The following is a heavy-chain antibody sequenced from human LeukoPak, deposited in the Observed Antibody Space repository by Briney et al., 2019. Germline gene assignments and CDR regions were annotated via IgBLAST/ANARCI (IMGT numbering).Heavy chain of an antibody. CDR2: IYYSGST. J-gene: IGHJ4*02. CDR3: ARDRTQSSGYYLSYFDY. Sequence: PSQTLSLTCTVSGGSISSGGYYWSWIRQHPGKGLEWLGYIYYSGSTYYNPSLKSRVTISVDTSKNQFSLKLSSVTAADTAVYYCARDRTQSSGYYLSYFDYWGQGTLVTVSS. CDR1: GGSISSGGYY. D-gene: IGHD3-22*01. V-gene: IGHV4-31*03.